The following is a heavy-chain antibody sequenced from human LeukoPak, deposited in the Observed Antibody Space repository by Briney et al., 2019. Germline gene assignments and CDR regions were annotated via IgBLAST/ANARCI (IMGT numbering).Heavy chain of an antibody. V-gene: IGHV1-69*05. CDR3: GRKAGDCGGGSCYSIDY. Sequence: SVKVSFKAFGGSFSSEAISWVRPAPGQGLEWMGGIIPIFGTANYAQKFQGRVTITTDESTSTAYMEVSSLRSEDTAVYYCGRKAGDCGGGSCYSIDYWGQGTLVTVSS. CDR1: GGSFSSEA. D-gene: IGHD2-15*01. J-gene: IGHJ4*02. CDR2: IIPIFGTA.